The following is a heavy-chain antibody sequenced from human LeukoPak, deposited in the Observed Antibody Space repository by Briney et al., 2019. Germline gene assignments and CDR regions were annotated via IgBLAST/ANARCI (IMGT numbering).Heavy chain of an antibody. D-gene: IGHD2-15*01. V-gene: IGHV4-59*01. CDR3: ARSGGRWNWFDP. Sequence: PSETLSLTCTVSGGSISSYYWSWIRQPPGEGLEWIGYIYYSGSTNYNPSLKSRVTISVDTSKNQFSLKLTSVTAADTAVYYCARSGGRWNWFDPWGQGTLVTVSS. CDR2: IYYSGST. J-gene: IGHJ5*02. CDR1: GGSISSYY.